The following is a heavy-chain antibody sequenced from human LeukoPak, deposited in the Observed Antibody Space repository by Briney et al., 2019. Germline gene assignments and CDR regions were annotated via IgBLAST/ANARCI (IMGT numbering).Heavy chain of an antibody. J-gene: IGHJ4*02. D-gene: IGHD3-22*01. CDR1: GYTFTGYY. CDR3: ASGAVDYYDSSGPFDY. Sequence: ASVKVSCKASGYTFTGYYMHWMRQAPGQGLEWMGWINPNSGGTNYAQKFQGRVTMTRDTSISTAYMELSRLRSQDTAVYYCASGAVDYYDSSGPFDYWGQGTLVTVSS. V-gene: IGHV1-2*02. CDR2: INPNSGGT.